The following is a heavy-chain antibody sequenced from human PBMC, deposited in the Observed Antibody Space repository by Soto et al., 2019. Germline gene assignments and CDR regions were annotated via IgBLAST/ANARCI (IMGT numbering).Heavy chain of an antibody. CDR3: AKGYSIIN. CDR1: GFTFDDYA. V-gene: IGHV3-9*01. J-gene: IGHJ4*02. D-gene: IGHD6-13*01. Sequence: GGSLRLSCAASGFTFDDYAMHWVRQAPGKGLEWVSGISWNSGSIGYADSVKGRFTISRDNAKNSLYLQMNSLRAEDTALYYCAKGYSIINWGQGTLVTVSS. CDR2: ISWNSGSI.